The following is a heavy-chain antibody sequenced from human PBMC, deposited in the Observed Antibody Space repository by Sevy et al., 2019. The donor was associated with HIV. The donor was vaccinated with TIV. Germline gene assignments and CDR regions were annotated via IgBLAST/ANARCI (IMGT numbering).Heavy chain of an antibody. D-gene: IGHD3-10*01. CDR3: ARGNYYYGSGSYSVGVYFDY. CDR1: GGSISSYY. CDR2: IYYSGST. V-gene: IGHV4-59*12. Sequence: SETQSLTCTVSGGSISSYYWSWIRQPPGKGLEWIGYIYYSGSTNYNPSLKSRVTISVDTSKNQLSLKLSSVTAADTSVYYCARGNYYYGSGSYSVGVYFDYWGQGTLVTVSS. J-gene: IGHJ4*02.